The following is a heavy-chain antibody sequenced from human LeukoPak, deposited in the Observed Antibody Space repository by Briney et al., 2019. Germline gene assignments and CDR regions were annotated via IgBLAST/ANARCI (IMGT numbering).Heavy chain of an antibody. Sequence: ASVKVSCKASGYTFTSYGISGVRQAPGQGLTWMGWISAYNGNTNYVQKLQGRVTMTTDTSTSTAYMELRSLRSDDTAVYYCARGPPASYCGGDCSSPHFDYWGQGTLVTVSS. CDR3: ARGPPASYCGGDCSSPHFDY. CDR1: GYTFTSYG. CDR2: ISAYNGNT. J-gene: IGHJ4*02. V-gene: IGHV1-18*01. D-gene: IGHD2-21*02.